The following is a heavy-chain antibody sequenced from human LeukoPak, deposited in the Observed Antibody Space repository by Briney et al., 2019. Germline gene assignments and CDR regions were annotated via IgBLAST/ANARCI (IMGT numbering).Heavy chain of an antibody. CDR2: ITTSSST. V-gene: IGHV3-11*05. J-gene: IGHJ4*01. CDR1: GFSFSDYY. CDR3: TRERRGSYYAFES. D-gene: IGHD3-16*01. Sequence: PGGSLRLSCAASGFSFSDYYMSWVRQAPGKGLEWISYITTSSSTNYADSVKGRFTISRDNAKNSVVLQMNSLRAEDTAVYHCTRERRGSYYAFESWGQGTLVSVSS.